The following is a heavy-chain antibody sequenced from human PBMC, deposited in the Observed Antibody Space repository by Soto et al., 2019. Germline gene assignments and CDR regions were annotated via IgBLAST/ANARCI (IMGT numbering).Heavy chain of an antibody. J-gene: IGHJ6*02. CDR3: TTDVRSYYGSGSYSSPALPVVYYGMDV. Sequence: GGSLRLSCAASGFTFSNAWMNWVRQAPGKGLEWVGRIKSKTDGGTTDYAAPVKGRFTISRDDSKNTLYLQMNSLKTEDTAVYYCTTDVRSYYGSGSYSSPALPVVYYGMDVWGQGTTVTVSS. CDR1: GFTFSNAW. D-gene: IGHD3-10*01. V-gene: IGHV3-15*07. CDR2: IKSKTDGGTT.